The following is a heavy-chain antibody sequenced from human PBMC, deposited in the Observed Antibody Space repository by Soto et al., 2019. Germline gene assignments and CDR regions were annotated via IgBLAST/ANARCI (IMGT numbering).Heavy chain of an antibody. V-gene: IGHV4-30-4*01. CDR1: GGPFSDDAHL. Sequence: QVQLQESGPGLVKPSQTLSLICTVSGGPFSDDAHLWSWLRQSPGMGLEWMGHISSSERASYNPSLQSRLSISRDTSKKQFSLSLTSVTAADTAVYFCARAKAYNYVRYFFDFWGQGALVTVSS. D-gene: IGHD5-12*01. CDR2: ISSSERA. CDR3: ARAKAYNYVRYFFDF. J-gene: IGHJ4*02.